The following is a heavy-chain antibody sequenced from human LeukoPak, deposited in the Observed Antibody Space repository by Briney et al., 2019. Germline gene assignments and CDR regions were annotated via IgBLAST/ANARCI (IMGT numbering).Heavy chain of an antibody. CDR2: INPSGGST. CDR1: GGTFSSYA. J-gene: IGHJ4*02. CDR3: ASLGGYCTNGVCQADIDY. D-gene: IGHD2-8*01. V-gene: IGHV1-46*01. Sequence: ASVKVSCKASGGTFSSYAISWVRQAPGQGLEWMGIINPSGGSTSYAQKFQGRVTMTRDTSTSTVYMELSSLRSEGTAVYYCASLGGYCTNGVCQADIDYWGQGTLVTVSS.